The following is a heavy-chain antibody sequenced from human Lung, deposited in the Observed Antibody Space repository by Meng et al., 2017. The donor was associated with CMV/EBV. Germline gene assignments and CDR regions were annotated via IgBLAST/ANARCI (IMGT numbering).Heavy chain of an antibody. J-gene: IGHJ4*02. V-gene: IGHV4-61*01. CDR1: GDSVSSGLYY. CDR3: AGVSGGDSWYVQFFDS. CDR2: IYYSGSS. Sequence: SXTXSLXCSVYGDSVSSGLYYWSWVRQPPGKGLEGIGYIYYSGSSKYNPPLKSRVTTSVDMSKNQFSLEMRSVTAADTAMYYCAGVSGGDSWYVQFFDSWXRGALVTVSS. D-gene: IGHD6-13*01.